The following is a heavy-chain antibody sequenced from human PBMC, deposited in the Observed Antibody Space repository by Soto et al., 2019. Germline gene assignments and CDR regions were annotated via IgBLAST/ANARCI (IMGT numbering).Heavy chain of an antibody. J-gene: IGHJ5*02. V-gene: IGHV4-59*01. CDR2: IYYSGGT. Sequence: RQPPGKGLEWLGYIYYSGGTNYNPSLKSLVTISLAKSKSQFSLRLISVTAADTAVYYCTREQADDNYFDPWGQGTLVTVSS. CDR3: TREQADDNYFDP.